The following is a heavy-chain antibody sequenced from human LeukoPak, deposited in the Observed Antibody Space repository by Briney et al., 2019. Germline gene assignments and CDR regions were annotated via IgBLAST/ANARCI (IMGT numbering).Heavy chain of an antibody. Sequence: GGSLRLSCATSGFTFSSYAMHWVRQATGKGLEWVSAIGTAGDTFYPGSVKGRFTISRDNSKNTLFLQMNSLRAEDTAVYYCAKNLYCGGGSCYPSALGMDVWGQGTTVTVSS. D-gene: IGHD2-15*01. CDR2: IGTAGDT. V-gene: IGHV3-13*01. CDR3: AKNLYCGGGSCYPSALGMDV. J-gene: IGHJ6*02. CDR1: GFTFSSYA.